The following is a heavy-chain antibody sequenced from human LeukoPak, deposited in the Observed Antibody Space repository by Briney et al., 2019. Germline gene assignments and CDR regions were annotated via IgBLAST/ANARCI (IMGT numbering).Heavy chain of an antibody. D-gene: IGHD3-10*01. J-gene: IGHJ4*02. Sequence: PGGSLRLSCAASGFTFRNYVIHWVRQAPGKGLEWVAVTSSDLNVKLYADSVKGRFTISRDNSRSTLYLQMKSLRPEDTAIYYCAREGYYGSGSPPSLCFDYWGQGTLVTVSS. CDR2: TSSDLNVK. CDR3: AREGYYGSGSPPSLCFDY. V-gene: IGHV3-30-3*01. CDR1: GFTFRNYV.